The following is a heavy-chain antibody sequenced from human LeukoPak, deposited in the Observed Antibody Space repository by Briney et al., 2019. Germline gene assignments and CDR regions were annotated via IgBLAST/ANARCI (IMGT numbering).Heavy chain of an antibody. J-gene: IGHJ4*02. CDR1: GFTFSNYN. Sequence: GGSLRLSCAASGFTFSNYNMNWVRQAPGKGLEWVSSISGGSNTIYYADSVKGRFTISRDNSKNTLYLQMNSLRAEDTAVYYCAREPWGYSNYEYDYWGQGTLVTVSS. CDR2: ISGGSNTI. V-gene: IGHV3-48*01. D-gene: IGHD4-11*01. CDR3: AREPWGYSNYEYDY.